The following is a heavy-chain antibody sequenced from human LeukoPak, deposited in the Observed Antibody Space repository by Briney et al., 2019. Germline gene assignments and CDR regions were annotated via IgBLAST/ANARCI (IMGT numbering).Heavy chain of an antibody. D-gene: IGHD2-21*02. CDR3: AKTATHYYYYYGMDV. V-gene: IGHV3-30*18. J-gene: IGHJ6*04. CDR1: GFTFSSYG. CDR2: ISYDGSNK. Sequence: GGSLRLSCAASGFTFSSYGMHWVRQAPGKGLEWVAVISYDGSNKYSADSVKGRFTISRDNSKNTLYLQMNSLRAEDTAVYYCAKTATHYYYYYGMDVWGKGTTVTVSS.